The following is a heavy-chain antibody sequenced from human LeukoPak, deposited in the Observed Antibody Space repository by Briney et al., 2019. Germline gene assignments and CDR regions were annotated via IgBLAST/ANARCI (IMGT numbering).Heavy chain of an antibody. CDR2: IGSPDNII. J-gene: IGHJ4*02. Sequence: GGSLRLSCAASAFSFGSYAMIWVRQAPGKGLEWLSDIGSPDNIISYTASLQGRFTISRDSPKNSLYLQMNSLRAEDTAVYYCVRETVAGTFDYWGQGTLVTVSS. CDR1: AFSFGSYA. CDR3: VRETVAGTFDY. V-gene: IGHV3-48*03. D-gene: IGHD6-19*01.